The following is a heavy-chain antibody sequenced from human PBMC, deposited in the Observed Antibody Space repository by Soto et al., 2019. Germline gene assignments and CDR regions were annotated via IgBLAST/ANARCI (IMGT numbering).Heavy chain of an antibody. D-gene: IGHD2-15*01. Sequence: QVQLVQSGAEVKKPGSSVKVSCKASGGAFSDYAFSWVRQATGQGLEWLGGIMPIFRAPDYAQKFQGRVQLTADECTRTAYMEMNSLRSEDTAVYYCASWLKGPDIGNYYYGMDVWGQGTTVTVS. J-gene: IGHJ6*02. CDR1: GGAFSDYA. CDR2: IMPIFRAP. CDR3: ASWLKGPDIGNYYYGMDV. V-gene: IGHV1-69*12.